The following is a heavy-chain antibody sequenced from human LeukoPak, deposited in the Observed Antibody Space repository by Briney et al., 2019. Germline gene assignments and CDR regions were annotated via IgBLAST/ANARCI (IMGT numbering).Heavy chain of an antibody. Sequence: GGSLRLSCAASGFTFSSYAMSWVRQAPGKGLEWLSAISTSGGSTYYADSVKGRFTISRDNSKNTLYLQMNSLRAEDTAVYYCTNQYIAAAGTYFSGYWGQGTLVTVSS. CDR1: GFTFSSYA. CDR3: TNQYIAAAGTYFSGY. CDR2: ISTSGGST. J-gene: IGHJ4*02. D-gene: IGHD6-13*01. V-gene: IGHV3-23*01.